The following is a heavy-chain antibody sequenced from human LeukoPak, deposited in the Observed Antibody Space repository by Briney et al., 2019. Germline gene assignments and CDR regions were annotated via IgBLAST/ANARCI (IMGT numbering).Heavy chain of an antibody. Sequence: PGGSLRLSCAASGFTFSSYAMSWVRQAPGKGLEWVSAISGSGGSTYYADSVKGRFTISRDNSKNTLYLQMNSLRAEDTAVYYCAKDDAALGFIVVGAFDIWGQGTMVTASS. V-gene: IGHV3-23*01. J-gene: IGHJ3*02. CDR3: AKDDAALGFIVVGAFDI. D-gene: IGHD2-15*01. CDR2: ISGSGGST. CDR1: GFTFSSYA.